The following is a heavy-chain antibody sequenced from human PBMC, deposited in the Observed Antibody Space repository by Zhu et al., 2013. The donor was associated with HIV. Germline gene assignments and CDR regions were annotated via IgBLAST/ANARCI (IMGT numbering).Heavy chain of an antibody. CDR3: ARDPSTRYYTDV. D-gene: IGHD3-9*01. V-gene: IGHV1-2*02. CDR2: INPKNGGT. J-gene: IGHJ6*03. Sequence: QVQLLQSGAEVKRPGASVTVSCRPSGYRFNAYYLHWVRQAPGKGIEWMGWINPKNGGTKMAQTFQGRLIMTRDTSVNTVYMELRSLTSDDTAVYYCARDPSTRYYTDVWGKGTTVIVS. CDR1: GYRFNAYY.